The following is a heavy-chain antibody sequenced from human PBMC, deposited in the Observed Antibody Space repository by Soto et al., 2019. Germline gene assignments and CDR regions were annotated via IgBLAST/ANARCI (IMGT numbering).Heavy chain of an antibody. D-gene: IGHD2-21*01. V-gene: IGHV3-11*06. CDR1: GFSFSDSY. CDR3: ARGGGGGLFDP. J-gene: IGHJ5*02. CDR2: ISPRSTFR. Sequence: QVQLVESGGDLVQPGGSLRLSCATSGFSFSDSYMSWIRQAPGKGLEWISYISPRSTFRDYADSVKGRFTISRDSVKNSLYLQMNNLTADDTGVYYCARGGGGGLFDPWGQGSVVTVSS.